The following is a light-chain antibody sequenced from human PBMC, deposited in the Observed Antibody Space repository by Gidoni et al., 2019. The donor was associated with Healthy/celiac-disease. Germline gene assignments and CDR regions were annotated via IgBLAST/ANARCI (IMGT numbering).Light chain of an antibody. CDR2: YAF. Sequence: DIQLTQSPSFLSASVVDRVTITCRASQDIGSHIAWYQQKPGKAPKLLIYYAFILQSGVPSRFSGSGSGTEFSLTISSLQPGDFATYYCQQANSHLALTFGGGTKVDI. V-gene: IGKV1-9*01. J-gene: IGKJ4*01. CDR1: QDIGSH. CDR3: QQANSHLALT.